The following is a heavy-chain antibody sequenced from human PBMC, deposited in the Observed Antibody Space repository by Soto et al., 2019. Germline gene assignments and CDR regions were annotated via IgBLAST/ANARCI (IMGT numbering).Heavy chain of an antibody. J-gene: IGHJ3*02. Sequence: PGGSLRLSCAASGFTFDDYAMHWVRQAPGKGLEWVSGISWNSGSIGYADSVKGRFTISRDNAKNSLYLQMNSLRAEDTALYYCAKGRAAAGSDDAFDIWGQGTMVTVSS. V-gene: IGHV3-9*01. CDR3: AKGRAAAGSDDAFDI. CDR1: GFTFDDYA. D-gene: IGHD6-13*01. CDR2: ISWNSGSI.